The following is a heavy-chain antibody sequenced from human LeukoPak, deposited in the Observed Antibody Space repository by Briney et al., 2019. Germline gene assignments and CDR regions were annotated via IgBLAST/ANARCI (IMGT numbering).Heavy chain of an antibody. CDR1: GFTFSSYA. D-gene: IGHD4-17*01. CDR3: AKVAVLSTVTTMYYFDY. CDR2: ISGSGGST. J-gene: IGHJ4*02. V-gene: IGHV3-23*01. Sequence: QSGGSLRLSCAASGFTFSSYAMSWVRQAPGKGLEWVSAISGSGGSTYYADSVKGRFTISRDNSKNTLYLQMNSLRAEDTAVYYCAKVAVLSTVTTMYYFDYWGQGTLVTVPS.